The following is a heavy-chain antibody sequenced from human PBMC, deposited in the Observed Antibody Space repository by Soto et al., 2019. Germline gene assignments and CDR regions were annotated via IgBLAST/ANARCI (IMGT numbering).Heavy chain of an antibody. CDR2: IYYSGST. Sequence: SETLSLTCTVSGGSMSSSSYYWGWIRQPPGKGLERIGSIYYSGSTYYNPSLKSRVTISVDTSKNQFSLKLSSVTAADTAVYYCARAPGGRITIRFGGGYYMDVWGKGTTVTVSS. D-gene: IGHD3-16*01. CDR1: GGSMSSSSYY. CDR3: ARAPGGRITIRFGGGYYMDV. J-gene: IGHJ6*03. V-gene: IGHV4-39*01.